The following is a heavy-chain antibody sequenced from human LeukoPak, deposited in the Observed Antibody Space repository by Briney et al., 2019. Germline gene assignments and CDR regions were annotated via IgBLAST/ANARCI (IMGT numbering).Heavy chain of an antibody. J-gene: IGHJ5*02. D-gene: IGHD5-18*01. CDR3: AKVRDLDTVLGRFDN. Sequence: GGSLRLSCATSGFTFSSYAMSWVRQAPGKGLEWVSVISGNGGRTYYADSVKGRFTISRDNSKNTLYLQMNSLRAEDTAVYYCAKVRDLDTVLGRFDNWGQGTLVTVSS. V-gene: IGHV3-23*01. CDR1: GFTFSSYA. CDR2: ISGNGGRT.